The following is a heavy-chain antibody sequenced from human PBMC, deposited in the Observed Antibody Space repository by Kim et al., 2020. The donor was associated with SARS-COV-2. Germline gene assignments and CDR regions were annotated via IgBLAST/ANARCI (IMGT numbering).Heavy chain of an antibody. Sequence: GGSLRLSCAASGFTFSSYAMSWVRQAPGKGLEWVSAISGSGGSTYYADSVKGRFTISRDNPKNTLYLQMNSLRAEDTAVYYCAKNLYYYDSSGILYYFDYWGQGTLVTVSS. D-gene: IGHD3-22*01. CDR3: AKNLYYYDSSGILYYFDY. CDR2: ISGSGGST. J-gene: IGHJ4*02. CDR1: GFTFSSYA. V-gene: IGHV3-23*01.